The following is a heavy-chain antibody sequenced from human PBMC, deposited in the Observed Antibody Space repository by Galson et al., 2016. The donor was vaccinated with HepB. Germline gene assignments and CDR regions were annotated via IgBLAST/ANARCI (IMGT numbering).Heavy chain of an antibody. Sequence: SVKVSCKASGYNFRIFGITWVRQAPGQGLEWLGWIGAHNDRTNYAPKFQGRVTMTTDTSTSTAYVELRSLKSDDTAVYYCASAGAAVSTHFDRWGQGTPVAVSS. CDR1: GYNFRIFG. J-gene: IGHJ5*02. CDR3: ASAGAAVSTHFDR. V-gene: IGHV1-18*01. D-gene: IGHD2-8*01. CDR2: IGAHNDRT.